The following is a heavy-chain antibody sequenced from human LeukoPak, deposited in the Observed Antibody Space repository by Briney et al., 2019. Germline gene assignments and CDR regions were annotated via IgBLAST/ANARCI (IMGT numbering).Heavy chain of an antibody. D-gene: IGHD3-9*01. Sequence: GASVKVSCKASGYTFTSYGISWVRQAPGQGLEWKGWISAYNGNTNYAQKLQGRVTMTTDTSTSTAYMELRSLRSDDTAVYYCARDDPYYDILTGYSDAFDIWGQGTMVTVSS. CDR1: GYTFTSYG. J-gene: IGHJ3*02. CDR2: ISAYNGNT. V-gene: IGHV1-18*04. CDR3: ARDDPYYDILTGYSDAFDI.